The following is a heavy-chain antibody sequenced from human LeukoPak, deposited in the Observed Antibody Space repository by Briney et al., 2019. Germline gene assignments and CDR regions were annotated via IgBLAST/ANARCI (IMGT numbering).Heavy chain of an antibody. J-gene: IGHJ6*01. Sequence: PGGSLRLSCAASGFTFSSYSMNWVRQAPGKGLEWVSSISSSSSYIYYADSVKGRFTISRDNSKNTLYLEMNSLRAEDTAMYYCAKMKGHPLPKYYMDVWGQGTTVTVSS. CDR2: ISSSSSYI. V-gene: IGHV3-21*04. CDR1: GFTFSSYS. D-gene: IGHD1-26*01. CDR3: AKMKGHPLPKYYMDV.